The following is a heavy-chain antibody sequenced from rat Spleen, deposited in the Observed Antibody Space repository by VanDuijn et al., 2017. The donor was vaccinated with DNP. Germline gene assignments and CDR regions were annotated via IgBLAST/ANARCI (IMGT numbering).Heavy chain of an antibody. CDR3: ASTLVNYGTYGYYAMDA. D-gene: IGHD1-3*01. CDR2: IASGGDT. J-gene: IGHJ4*01. CDR1: GYSLTSYG. V-gene: IGHV2S12*01. Sequence: VQLKESGPGLAQPSQTLSLTCTVSGYSLTSYGVSWARQPPGKGLEWIATIASGGDTYYNSVLKSRLSLSRDTSKNQVFLKMNSLQTEDTATYYCASTLVNYGTYGYYAMDAWGQGTSVTVSS.